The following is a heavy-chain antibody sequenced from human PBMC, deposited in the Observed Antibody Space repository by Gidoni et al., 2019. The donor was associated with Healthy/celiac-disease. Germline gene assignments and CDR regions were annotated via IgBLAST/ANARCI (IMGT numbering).Heavy chain of an antibody. J-gene: IGHJ6*02. CDR1: GGTFSSYA. D-gene: IGHD6-19*01. CDR2: IIPIFGTA. V-gene: IGHV1-69*01. CDR3: ASRRIAVAGKRPGYYYGMDV. Sequence: QVQLVQSGAEVKKPGSSVKVSCKASGGTFSSYAISWVRQAPGQGLEWMGGIIPIFGTANYAQKFQGRVTITADESTSTAYMELSSLRFEDTAVYYCASRRIAVAGKRPGYYYGMDVWGQGTTVTVSS.